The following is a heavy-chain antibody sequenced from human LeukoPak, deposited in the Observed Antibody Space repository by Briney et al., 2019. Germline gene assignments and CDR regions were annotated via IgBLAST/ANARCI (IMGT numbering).Heavy chain of an antibody. J-gene: IGHJ4*02. Sequence: ASVKVSCKASGYTFTGYYMHWVRQAPGQGLEWMGWINPNSGGTNYAQKFQGRVTMTRDTSISTAYMELSRLRSDDTAVYYCARTNIAVAGGDYWGQGTLVTVSS. V-gene: IGHV1-2*02. D-gene: IGHD6-19*01. CDR2: INPNSGGT. CDR1: GYTFTGYY. CDR3: ARTNIAVAGGDY.